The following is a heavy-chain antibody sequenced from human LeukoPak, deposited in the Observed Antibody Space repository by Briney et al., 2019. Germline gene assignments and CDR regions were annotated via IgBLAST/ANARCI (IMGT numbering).Heavy chain of an antibody. CDR3: ARGTYYYDSSGYPAPSFDY. Sequence: ASVKVSCKASGYTFTSYYMHWVRQAPGQGLEWMGIINPSGGSTNYAQKLQGRVTMTTDTSTSTAYMELRSLRSDDTAVYYCARGTYYYDSSGYPAPSFDYWGQGTLVTVSS. CDR1: GYTFTSYY. D-gene: IGHD3-22*01. CDR2: INPSGGST. V-gene: IGHV1-46*01. J-gene: IGHJ4*02.